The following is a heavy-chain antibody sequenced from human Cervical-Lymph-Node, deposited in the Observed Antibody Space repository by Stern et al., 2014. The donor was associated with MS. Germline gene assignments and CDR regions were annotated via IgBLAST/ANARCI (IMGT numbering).Heavy chain of an antibody. Sequence: EVQLVESGGGFVQPGGSLRLSCAASGFTFSTYAFSLVRQAPGTGLEWVSSISASGVYTYYADSVKGRFAISRDNSKSMLYLEMQSLRAEDTAVYHCAKDLGRGVVVVPLYGLDVWGQGTTVTVSS. D-gene: IGHD2-2*01. V-gene: IGHV3-23*04. CDR3: AKDLGRGVVVVPLYGLDV. CDR1: GFTFSTYA. CDR2: ISASGVYT. J-gene: IGHJ6*02.